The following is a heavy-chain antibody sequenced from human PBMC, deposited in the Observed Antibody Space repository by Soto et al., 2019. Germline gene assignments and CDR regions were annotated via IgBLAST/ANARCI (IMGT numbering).Heavy chain of an antibody. CDR1: GYTFTGYY. CDR2: INPNSGGT. Sequence: ASVKVSCKASGYTFTGYYMHWVRQAPGQGLEWMGWINPNSGGTNYAQKFQGRVTMTRDTSISTAYMELSRLRSDDTAVYYCARVRLLLAMDAFDTWGQGTMVTVSS. D-gene: IGHD5-18*01. CDR3: ARVRLLLAMDAFDT. V-gene: IGHV1-2*02. J-gene: IGHJ3*02.